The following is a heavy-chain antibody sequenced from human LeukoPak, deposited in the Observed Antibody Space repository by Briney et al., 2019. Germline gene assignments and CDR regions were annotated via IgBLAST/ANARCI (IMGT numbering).Heavy chain of an antibody. Sequence: PSETLSLTCIVSGGSISGYYWSWIRQPPGKGLEWIGSIYYSGSTDYNPSLKSRVIISVDTSKNQFSLSLISVTAADTAVYYCARDGVSALNLYSDLWGRGTLVTVSS. D-gene: IGHD3-3*01. CDR3: ARDGVSALNLYSDL. J-gene: IGHJ2*01. CDR1: GGSISGYY. V-gene: IGHV4-59*01. CDR2: IYYSGST.